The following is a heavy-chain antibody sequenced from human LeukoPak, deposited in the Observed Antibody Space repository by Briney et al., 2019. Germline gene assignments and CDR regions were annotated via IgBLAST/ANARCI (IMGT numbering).Heavy chain of an antibody. CDR3: ARDVIAAPGTSDY. CDR2: ISSSSSYI. CDR1: GVIVRSNY. Sequence: KPGGSLRLSCVGSGVIVRSNYMTWVRQAPGKGLEWVSSISSSSSYIYYADSVKGRFTISRDNAKNSLYLQMNSLRADDTAVYYCARDVIAAPGTSDYWGQGALVTVSS. D-gene: IGHD6-13*01. J-gene: IGHJ4*02. V-gene: IGHV3-21*04.